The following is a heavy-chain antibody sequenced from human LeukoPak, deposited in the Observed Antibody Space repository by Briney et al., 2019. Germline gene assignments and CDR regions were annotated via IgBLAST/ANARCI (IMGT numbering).Heavy chain of an antibody. Sequence: GGSLRLSCAASGFTFSNYAMSWVRQAPGKGLEWVSSISSSGDTTYYADSVKGRFTISRDNSKNTLSLQMNSLGAEGTALYYCAKDLGESWFDPWGQGTLVTVSS. CDR1: GFTFSNYA. CDR3: AKDLGESWFDP. J-gene: IGHJ5*02. V-gene: IGHV3-23*01. CDR2: ISSSGDTT.